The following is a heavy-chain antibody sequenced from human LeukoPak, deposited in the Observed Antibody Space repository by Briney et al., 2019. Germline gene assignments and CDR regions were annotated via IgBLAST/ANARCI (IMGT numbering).Heavy chain of an antibody. J-gene: IGHJ3*02. CDR3: AREILEWLDDAFDI. CDR1: GGSISSGNHY. V-gene: IGHV4-61*02. Sequence: SETLSLTCTASGGSISSGNHYWSWIRQPAGKGLEWIGRVSSSGSTNYNPSLKSRVTMSVDTSKNQFSLKLSSVTAADTAVYYCAREILEWLDDAFDIWGQGTMVTVSS. CDR2: VSSSGST. D-gene: IGHD3-3*01.